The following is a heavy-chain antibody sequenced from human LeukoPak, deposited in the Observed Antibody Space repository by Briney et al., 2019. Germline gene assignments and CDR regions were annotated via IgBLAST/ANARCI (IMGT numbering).Heavy chain of an antibody. CDR1: GFTFSSYA. Sequence: HPGGSLRLSCAASGFTFSSYAMSWVRQAPGKGLEWVSAISGSGGSTYYADSVKGRFTISRDNSKNTLYLQMSSLRAEVTAVYYCARPSEGGAFDYWGKETLVTVSS. V-gene: IGHV3-23*01. CDR2: ISGSGGST. J-gene: IGHJ4*02. D-gene: IGHD3-16*01. CDR3: ARPSEGGAFDY.